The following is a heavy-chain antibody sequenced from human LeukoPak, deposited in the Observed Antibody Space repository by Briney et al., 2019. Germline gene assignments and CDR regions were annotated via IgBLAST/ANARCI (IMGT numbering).Heavy chain of an antibody. CDR3: ARVVVVVAATNWFDP. Sequence: SQTLSLTCTVSGGSISSGDYYWSWIRQPPGKGLEWIGYIYYSGSTYYNPSLKSRVTISVDTSKNQFSLKLSSVTAADTAVYYCARVVVVVAATNWFDPWGQGTLVTASS. CDR1: GGSISSGDYY. CDR2: IYYSGST. V-gene: IGHV4-30-4*01. D-gene: IGHD2-15*01. J-gene: IGHJ5*02.